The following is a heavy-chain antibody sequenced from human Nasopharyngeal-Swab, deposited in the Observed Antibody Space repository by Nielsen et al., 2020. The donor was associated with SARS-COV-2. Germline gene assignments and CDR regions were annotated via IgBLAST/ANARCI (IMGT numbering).Heavy chain of an antibody. CDR2: IGAYNGNT. V-gene: IGHV1-18*01. D-gene: IGHD2-15*01. CDR1: GYTFTSYG. J-gene: IGHJ4*02. CDR3: ARVGPDIVVVVAAPPDY. Sequence: ASVKVSCKASGYTFTSYGISWVRQAPGQGLEWMGWIGAYNGNTNYAQKLQGRVTMTTDTSTSTAYMELRSLRSDDTAVYYCARVGPDIVVVVAAPPDYWGQGTLVTVSS.